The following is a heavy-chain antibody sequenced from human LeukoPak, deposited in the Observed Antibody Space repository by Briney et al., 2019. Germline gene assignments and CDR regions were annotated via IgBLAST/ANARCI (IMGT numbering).Heavy chain of an antibody. CDR1: GFTFDDYA. CDR2: ISWNSGSI. J-gene: IGHJ5*02. Sequence: GGSLRLFCAASGFTFDDYAMHWVRQAPGKGLEWVSGISWNSGSIGYADSVKGRFTISRDNAKNSLYLQMNSLRAEDTALYYCAKGGYSYTIDWFDPWGQGTLVTVSS. D-gene: IGHD5-18*01. CDR3: AKGGYSYTIDWFDP. V-gene: IGHV3-9*01.